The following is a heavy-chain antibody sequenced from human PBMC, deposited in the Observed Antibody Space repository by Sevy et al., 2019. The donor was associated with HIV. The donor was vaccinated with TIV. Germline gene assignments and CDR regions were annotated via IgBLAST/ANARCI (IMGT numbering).Heavy chain of an antibody. CDR2: ISSSSSYI. D-gene: IGHD3-22*01. CDR1: GFTFSSYS. V-gene: IGHV3-21*01. J-gene: IGHJ6*02. Sequence: GGSLRLSCAASGFTFSSYSMNWVRQAPGKGLEWVSSISSSSSYIYYADSVKGRFTISRDNAKNSLYLQMNSLRAEDTAVYYCARSKPPYYHSSLYGYSTTDIGMDVWGQGTTVTVSS. CDR3: ARSKPPYYHSSLYGYSTTDIGMDV.